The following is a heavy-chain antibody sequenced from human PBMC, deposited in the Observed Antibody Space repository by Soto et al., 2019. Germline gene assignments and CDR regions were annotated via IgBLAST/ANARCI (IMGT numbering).Heavy chain of an antibody. D-gene: IGHD3-3*01. Sequence: SETLSLTCTVSGDSVSSVGFHWAWLRRPPGKGLEWIGYIYNGGSTYYRPSLESRMHMSLDATRNRYSLRLTSVTAADTAVYFCARAPVGLDTISYFDYWGQGKLVTV. CDR2: IYNGGST. V-gene: IGHV4-30-4*01. CDR1: GDSVSSVGFH. J-gene: IGHJ4*02. CDR3: ARAPVGLDTISYFDY.